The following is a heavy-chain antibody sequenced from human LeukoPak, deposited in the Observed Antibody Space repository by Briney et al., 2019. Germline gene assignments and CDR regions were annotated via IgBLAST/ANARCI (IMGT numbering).Heavy chain of an antibody. Sequence: PGGSLRLSCAASGFTFSSFWMHWVRQAPGKGLVWVSVINSDGYSTNYADSVKGRFTISRDNAKNTLYLQMNSLRAEDTAVYYCARDLRYCSNGVCHENGFDPWGQGTLVTVSS. CDR1: GFTFSSFW. CDR2: INSDGYST. V-gene: IGHV3-74*01. CDR3: ARDLRYCSNGVCHENGFDP. J-gene: IGHJ5*02. D-gene: IGHD2-8*01.